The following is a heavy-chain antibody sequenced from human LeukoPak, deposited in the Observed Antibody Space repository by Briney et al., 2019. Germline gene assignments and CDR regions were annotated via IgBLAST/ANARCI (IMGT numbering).Heavy chain of an antibody. V-gene: IGHV3-30*02. D-gene: IGHD3-22*01. Sequence: AGSLRFSCAVSGFTFCSYGMYRLRQGPGQGMEGGAFIRNDGRNKYYAAPVKRRFTISRDNSKNTLYLQMNSLRAEDTAVYYCATLFITTGYWGQGTLVTVSS. CDR3: ATLFITTGY. J-gene: IGHJ4*02. CDR2: IRNDGRNK. CDR1: GFTFCSYG.